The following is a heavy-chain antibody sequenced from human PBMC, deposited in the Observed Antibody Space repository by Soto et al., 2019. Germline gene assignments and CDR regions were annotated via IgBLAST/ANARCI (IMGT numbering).Heavy chain of an antibody. CDR1: GDSIRNYY. CDR2: IYYSGST. Sequence: QVQLQESGPGLVKPSETLSLTCTVSGDSIRNYYWSWIRQPPGKGLEWIGYIYYSGSTNYNPSLNSRVTRSVDTSKNQFSLKLSSVTAAETAVYYCARHLWVVSSGYLVAFDIWGQGTMVTVSS. D-gene: IGHD6-13*01. CDR3: ARHLWVVSSGYLVAFDI. V-gene: IGHV4-59*08. J-gene: IGHJ3*02.